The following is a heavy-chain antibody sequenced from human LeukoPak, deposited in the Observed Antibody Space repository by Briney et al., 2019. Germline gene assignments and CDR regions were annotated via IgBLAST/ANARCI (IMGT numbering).Heavy chain of an antibody. D-gene: IGHD3-22*01. CDR3: AKDAYYYDSNAHFDY. CDR1: GFTFSTYG. CDR2: ISYDGSNK. V-gene: IGHV3-30*18. Sequence: GGSLRLSCAASGFTFSTYGVHWVRQAPGKGLEWVAVISYDGSNKYYADSVKGRFTISRDNSKNTLYLQMNSLRAEDTAVYYCAKDAYYYDSNAHFDYWGQGTLVTVSS. J-gene: IGHJ4*02.